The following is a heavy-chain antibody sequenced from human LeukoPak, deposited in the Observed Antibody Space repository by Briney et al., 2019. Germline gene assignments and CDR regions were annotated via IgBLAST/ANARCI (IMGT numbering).Heavy chain of an antibody. CDR2: VHYSGTT. D-gene: IGHD7-27*01. Sequence: SETLSLTCIASRGTISSYFWSWIRQPPGKGLEWIGYVHYSGTTNYNPSLRGRVTISVDTSKNQFSLKLSSVTAANTAVYYCAKFLNWGSFNYYFGMDVWGQGTTVTVSS. V-gene: IGHV4-59*01. CDR1: RGTISSYF. J-gene: IGHJ6*02. CDR3: AKFLNWGSFNYYFGMDV.